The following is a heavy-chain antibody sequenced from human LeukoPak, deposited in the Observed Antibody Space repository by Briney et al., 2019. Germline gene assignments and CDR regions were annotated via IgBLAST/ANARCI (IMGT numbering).Heavy chain of an antibody. Sequence: SETLSLTCTVSGASVSSYYWGWIRQPPGKGLEWIGEINHSGSTNYNPSLKSRVTISVDTSKNQFSLKLSSVTAADTAVYYCARVGWNDDGLNYFDYWGQGTLVTVSS. J-gene: IGHJ4*02. CDR1: GASVSSYY. CDR3: ARVGWNDDGLNYFDY. D-gene: IGHD1-1*01. CDR2: INHSGST. V-gene: IGHV4-34*01.